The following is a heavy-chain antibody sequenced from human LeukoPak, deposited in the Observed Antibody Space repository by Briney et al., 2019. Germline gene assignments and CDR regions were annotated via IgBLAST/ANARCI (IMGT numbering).Heavy chain of an antibody. CDR2: IWYDGDTK. CDR1: GLSFSRYG. D-gene: IGHD3-10*01. J-gene: IGHJ4*02. V-gene: IGHV3-33*01. Sequence: GGSLRLSCVVSGLSFSRYGMHWVRQAPGKGLDWVAVIWYDGDTKYYADSVKGRFTISRDNSKNTLYLQMGSLRAEDTAFYYCATEDYNASFDYWGQGTLVTVSS. CDR3: ATEDYNASFDY.